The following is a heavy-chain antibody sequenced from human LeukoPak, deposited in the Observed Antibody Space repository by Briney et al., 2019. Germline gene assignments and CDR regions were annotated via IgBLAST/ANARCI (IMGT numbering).Heavy chain of an antibody. Sequence: GGSLRLSCPASGFTFSSYALSWVPQAPGKGLEWVSAISGSGGSTYYADSVKGRFTISRDNSKNTLYLQMNSLRAEDTAVYYCAKDRIVVVPAPNWFDPWGQGTLVTVSS. V-gene: IGHV3-23*01. CDR2: ISGSGGST. J-gene: IGHJ5*02. D-gene: IGHD2-2*01. CDR1: GFTFSSYA. CDR3: AKDRIVVVPAPNWFDP.